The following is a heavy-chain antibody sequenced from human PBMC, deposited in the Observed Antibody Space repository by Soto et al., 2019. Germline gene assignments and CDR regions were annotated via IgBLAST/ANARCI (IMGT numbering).Heavy chain of an antibody. CDR1: GYTVSSDA. J-gene: IGHJ4*02. Sequence: GASLIRSGAAYGYTVSSDAIRLIRQAPGKGLEWVSAISGSGGSTYYADSVKGRFTISRDNSKNTLYLQMNSLRAEDTAVYYCAKRDRITMIVVVITPKGPFDYWGQGTLVTVSS. CDR2: ISGSGGST. CDR3: AKRDRITMIVVVITPKGPFDY. V-gene: IGHV3-23*01. D-gene: IGHD3-22*01.